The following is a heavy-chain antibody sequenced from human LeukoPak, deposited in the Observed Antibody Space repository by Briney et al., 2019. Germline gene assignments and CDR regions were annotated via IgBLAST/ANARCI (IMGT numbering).Heavy chain of an antibody. CDR2: IYTSGST. CDR3: ARGGGWYPSDS. Sequence: SETLSLTCTVSGGSISSYYWSWIRQPAGKGLEWIGRIYTSGSTNYNPSLKSRVTISVDTSKNQFSLNLSSVTTADTAVYYCARGGGWYPSDSWGQGALVTVSS. CDR1: GGSISSYY. J-gene: IGHJ4*02. D-gene: IGHD6-19*01. V-gene: IGHV4-4*07.